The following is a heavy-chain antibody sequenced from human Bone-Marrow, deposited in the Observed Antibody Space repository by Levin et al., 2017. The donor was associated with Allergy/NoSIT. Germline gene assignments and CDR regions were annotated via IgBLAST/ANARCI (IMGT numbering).Heavy chain of an antibody. Sequence: GESLKISCAASGFNFSTYNMNWVRQAPGKALEWVSSINSGSTDIYYADPLKGRFTISRDNAENSLYLQMNGLRAGDTAVYYCARDRTYGILRNYGMDVWGQGTTVTVSS. CDR3: ARDRTYGILRNYGMDV. CDR1: GFNFSTYN. J-gene: IGHJ6*02. CDR2: INSGSTDI. D-gene: IGHD3-9*01. V-gene: IGHV3-21*01.